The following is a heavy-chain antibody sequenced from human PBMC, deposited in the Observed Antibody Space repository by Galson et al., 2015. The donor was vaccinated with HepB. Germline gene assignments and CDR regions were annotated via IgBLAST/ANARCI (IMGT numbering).Heavy chain of an antibody. J-gene: IGHJ4*02. CDR1: GFTFSSYA. D-gene: IGHD3-10*01. V-gene: IGHV3-23*01. CDR3: ASAAMVRGVITPDY. Sequence: SLRLSCAASGFTFSSYAMSWVRQAPGKGLEWVSAISGSGGSTYYADSVKGRFTISRDNSKNTLYLQMNSLRAEDTAVYYCASAAMVRGVITPDYWGQGTLVTVSS. CDR2: ISGSGGST.